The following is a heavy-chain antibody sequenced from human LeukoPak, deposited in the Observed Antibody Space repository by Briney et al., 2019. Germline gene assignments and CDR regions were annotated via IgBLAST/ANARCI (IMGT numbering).Heavy chain of an antibody. CDR3: ASEAERWLQSYDAFDI. CDR1: GGTFISYA. J-gene: IGHJ3*02. Sequence: SVKVSCKASGGTFISYAISWVGQAPGQGREWMGGIIPIFGTANYAQKFQGRVTITADESTSTAYMELSSLRSEDTAVYYCASEAERWLQSYDAFDIWGQGTMVTVSS. D-gene: IGHD5-24*01. CDR2: IIPIFGTA. V-gene: IGHV1-69*01.